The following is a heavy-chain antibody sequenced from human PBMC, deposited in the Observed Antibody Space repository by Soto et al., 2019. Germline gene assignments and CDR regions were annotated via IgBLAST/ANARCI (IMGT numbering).Heavy chain of an antibody. CDR2: ISSNGGST. CDR3: ARLERGVAAAGTGMIDY. CDR1: GFTFSSYA. V-gene: IGHV3-64*01. Sequence: PGGSLRLSCAASGFTFSSYAMHWVRQAPGKGLEYVSAISSNGGSTYYANSVKGRFTISRGNSKNTLYLQMGSLRAEDMAVYYCARLERGVAAAGTGMIDYWGQGTLVTVSS. J-gene: IGHJ4*02. D-gene: IGHD6-13*01.